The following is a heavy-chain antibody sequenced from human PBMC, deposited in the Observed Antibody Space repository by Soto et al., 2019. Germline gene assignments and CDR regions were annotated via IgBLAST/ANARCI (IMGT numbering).Heavy chain of an antibody. V-gene: IGHV4-61*01. CDR1: GGSVSSGSYY. CDR3: ARDRVTSPRGIYYYYYGMDV. CDR2: IYYSGST. J-gene: IGHJ6*02. Sequence: SETLSLTCTVSGGSVSSGSYYWSWIRQSPGKGLEWIGYIYYSGSTNYNPSLKSRVTISVDTSKNQFSLKLSSVTAADTAVYYCARDRVTSPRGIYYYYYGMDVWGQGTTVTVSS. D-gene: IGHD2-2*01.